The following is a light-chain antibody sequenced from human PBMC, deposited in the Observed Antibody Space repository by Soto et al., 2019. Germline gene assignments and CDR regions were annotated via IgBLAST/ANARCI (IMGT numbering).Light chain of an antibody. Sequence: EVVMTTSPATLSVSPGNTVTLSWRANQTITSNLAWYQQKPGQAPSLLIHGASTRATGIPVSFSGSGSGTEFTLTISSLQAEDFAVDYCQQYNNLPPITFGQGTRREIK. V-gene: IGKV3-15*01. CDR2: GAS. J-gene: IGKJ5*01. CDR3: QQYNNLPPIT. CDR1: QTITSN.